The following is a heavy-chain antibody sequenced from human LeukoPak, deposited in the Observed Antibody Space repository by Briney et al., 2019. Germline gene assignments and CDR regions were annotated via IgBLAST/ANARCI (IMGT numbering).Heavy chain of an antibody. CDR3: AKGYVVPAAIGY. Sequence: GGSLRLSCAASGFTFSSYGMHWVRQAPGKGLEWVAVISYDGSNKYYADSVKGRFTISRDNSKNTLYLQMNSLRAEDTAVYYCAKGYVVPAAIGYWGQGTLVTVSS. CDR1: GFTFSSYG. D-gene: IGHD2-2*01. J-gene: IGHJ4*02. V-gene: IGHV3-30*18. CDR2: ISYDGSNK.